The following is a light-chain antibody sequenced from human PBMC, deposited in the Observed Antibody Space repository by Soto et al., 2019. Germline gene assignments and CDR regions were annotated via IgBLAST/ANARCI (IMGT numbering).Light chain of an antibody. CDR2: EVS. J-gene: IGLJ1*01. CDR3: TSYTTSSSTDV. Sequence: QSALTQPASVSGSPGQSITISCTGTSSDVGDYNYVSWYQQHPGKAPKLMIFEVSNRPSGVSNRFSGSKSGNTASLTISGRPAEDEADYYCTSYTTSSSTDVFGTGTKVTVL. CDR1: SSDVGDYNY. V-gene: IGLV2-14*01.